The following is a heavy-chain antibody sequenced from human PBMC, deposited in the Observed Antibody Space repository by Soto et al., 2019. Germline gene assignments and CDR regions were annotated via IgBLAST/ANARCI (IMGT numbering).Heavy chain of an antibody. D-gene: IGHD3-22*01. Sequence: SETLSLTCAVSGGTISSRGYYWGWIRQPPGKGLEWIGTIYYSGSTYYNPSLKSRVTISVDTSKNQFSLKLSSVTAADTAVYYCARVHYDSRGYSHFDYWGQGTLVTVSS. CDR2: IYYSGST. CDR1: GGTISSRGYY. J-gene: IGHJ4*02. V-gene: IGHV4-39*07. CDR3: ARVHYDSRGYSHFDY.